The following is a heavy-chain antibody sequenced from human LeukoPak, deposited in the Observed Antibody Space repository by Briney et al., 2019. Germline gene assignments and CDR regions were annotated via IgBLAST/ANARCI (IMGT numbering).Heavy chain of an antibody. D-gene: IGHD6-13*01. CDR2: IIPIFGTA. CDR1: GGTFSSYA. CDR3: ARLRWQQLSRNWFDP. Sequence: SVKVSCKASGGTFSSYAISWVRQAPGQGLEWMGRIIPIFGTASYAQKFQGRVTITTDESTSTAYMELSSLRSEDTAVYYCARLRWQQLSRNWFDPWGQGTLVTVSS. J-gene: IGHJ5*02. V-gene: IGHV1-69*05.